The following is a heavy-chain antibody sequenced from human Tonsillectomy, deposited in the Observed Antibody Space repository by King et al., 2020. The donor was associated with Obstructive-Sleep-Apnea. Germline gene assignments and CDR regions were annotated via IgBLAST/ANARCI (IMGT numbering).Heavy chain of an antibody. CDR2: IYTSGST. Sequence: QLQESGPGLVKPSETLSLMCTVSGGSISSYFWTWIRQPAGKGLEWIGRIYTSGSTNYNPSLNSRVTMSVDMSKNQFALKLSSVTAADPAVYYCAREGSGSRPFDYWGQGTLVTVSS. D-gene: IGHD3-10*01. V-gene: IGHV4-4*07. CDR1: GGSISSYF. CDR3: AREGSGSRPFDY. J-gene: IGHJ4*02.